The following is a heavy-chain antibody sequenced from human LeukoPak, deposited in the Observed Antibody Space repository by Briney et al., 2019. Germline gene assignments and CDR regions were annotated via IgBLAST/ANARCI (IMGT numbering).Heavy chain of an antibody. Sequence: GASVKVSCKASGYTFTSYDINWVRQATGQGLEWMGWMNPNSGNTGYAQKFQGRVTMTRNTSISTAYMELSSLRSEDTAVYYCARGGLAWIWSAPIIRDYYYGMDVWGQGTTVTVSS. CDR3: ARGGLAWIWSAPIIRDYYYGMDV. CDR2: MNPNSGNT. D-gene: IGHD3-3*01. J-gene: IGHJ6*02. CDR1: GYTFTSYD. V-gene: IGHV1-8*01.